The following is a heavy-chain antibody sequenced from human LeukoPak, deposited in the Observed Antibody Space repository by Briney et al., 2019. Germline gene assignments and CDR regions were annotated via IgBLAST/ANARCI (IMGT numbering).Heavy chain of an antibody. CDR3: ARRSAAKDAFDI. D-gene: IGHD6-25*01. Sequence: GGTLRLSCVASGFTFSNYGMNWVRQAPGKGLEWVSGIVGSGVTTYYADSVKGRFTISRDNSKNTLYLHMNSLRAEDTAVYYCARRSAAKDAFDIWGQETKVTVSS. J-gene: IGHJ3*02. CDR1: GFTFSNYG. CDR2: IVGSGVTT. V-gene: IGHV3-23*01.